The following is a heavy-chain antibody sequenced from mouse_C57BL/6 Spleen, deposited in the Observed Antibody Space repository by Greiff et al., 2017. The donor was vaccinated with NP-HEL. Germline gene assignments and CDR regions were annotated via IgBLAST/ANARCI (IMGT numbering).Heavy chain of an antibody. CDR1: GFTFTDYY. CDR3: ARSSFYYFDY. Sequence: EVKLVESGGGLVQPGGSLSLSCAASGFTFTDYYMSWVRQPPGKALEWLGFIRNKANGYTTEYSASVKGRFTISRDNSQSILYLQMNALRAEDSATYYCARSSFYYFDYWGQGTTLTVSS. J-gene: IGHJ2*01. CDR2: IRNKANGYTT. D-gene: IGHD1-2*01. V-gene: IGHV7-3*01.